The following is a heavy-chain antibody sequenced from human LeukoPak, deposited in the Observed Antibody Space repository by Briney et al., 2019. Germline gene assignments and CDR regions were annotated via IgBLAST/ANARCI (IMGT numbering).Heavy chain of an antibody. CDR1: GYTFTDSY. CDR2: INPNSGGT. D-gene: IGHD2-15*01. CDR3: ARTLVGYYYYMDV. V-gene: IGHV1-2*02. Sequence: ASVKVSCKASGYTFTDSYMQWVRQAPGQGLEWMGWINPNSGGTNYAQRFQGRVTMTRDTSISTAYMELSRLRSDDTAVYYCARTLVGYYYYMDVWGKGTTVTVSS. J-gene: IGHJ6*03.